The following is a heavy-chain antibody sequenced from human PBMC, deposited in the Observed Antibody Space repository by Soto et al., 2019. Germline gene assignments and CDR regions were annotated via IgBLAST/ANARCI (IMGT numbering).Heavy chain of an antibody. CDR2: INPIFGIA. V-gene: IGHV1-69*10. J-gene: IGHJ6*03. D-gene: IGHD2-15*01. CDR1: GGTFSSYA. Sequence: ASVKVSCKASGGTFSSYAISWVRQAPGQGLEWMGGINPIFGIANYAQKFQGRVTITADKSTSTAYMELSSLRSEDTAVYYCARARVIGGSREGNYYYYYMDVWGKGTTVTVSS. CDR3: ARARVIGGSREGNYYYYYMDV.